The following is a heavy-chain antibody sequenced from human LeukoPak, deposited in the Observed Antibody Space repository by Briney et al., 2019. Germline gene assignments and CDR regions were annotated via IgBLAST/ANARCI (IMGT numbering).Heavy chain of an antibody. Sequence: GVALRLSCAASGFTFRKYWMAWVRQAPGRGLEWVATIAANGNDKDYEDALQGRFTISRDNARNSLSLRIDSLRAEDTAQYYCAREVFFQFDNWGQGALVTVSS. CDR2: IAANGNDK. J-gene: IGHJ4*02. CDR3: AREVFFQFDN. V-gene: IGHV3-7*03. CDR1: GFTFRKYW.